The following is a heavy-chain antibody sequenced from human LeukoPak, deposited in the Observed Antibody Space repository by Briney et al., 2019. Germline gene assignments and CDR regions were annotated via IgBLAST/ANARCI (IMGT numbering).Heavy chain of an antibody. Sequence: GESLRLSCVASGFNFSSYAMSWVRQAPGKGLEWVSAISGSGGSTYYADSVKGRFTISRDNSKNTLYLQMNSLRAEDTAVYYCAKDRVVIPDYWGQGTLVTVSS. J-gene: IGHJ4*02. V-gene: IGHV3-23*01. CDR3: AKDRVVIPDY. CDR2: ISGSGGST. CDR1: GFNFSSYA. D-gene: IGHD3-3*01.